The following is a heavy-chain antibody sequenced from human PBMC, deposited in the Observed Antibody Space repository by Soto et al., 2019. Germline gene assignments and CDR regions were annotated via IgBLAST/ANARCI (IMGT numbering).Heavy chain of an antibody. CDR3: ARVPFEGIFGVNNWFDP. CDR1: GGSISSSSYY. J-gene: IGHJ5*02. CDR2: IYYSGST. V-gene: IGHV4-39*01. D-gene: IGHD3-3*01. Sequence: SETLSLTCTVSGGSISSSSYYWGWIRQPPGKGLEWIGSIYYSGSTYYNPSLKSRVTISVDTSKNQFSLKLSSVTAADTAVYYCARVPFEGIFGVNNWFDPWGQGTLVTVSS.